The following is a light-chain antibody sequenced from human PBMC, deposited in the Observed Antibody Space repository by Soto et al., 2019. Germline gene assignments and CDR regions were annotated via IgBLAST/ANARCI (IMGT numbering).Light chain of an antibody. CDR2: GAS. CDR3: QQYGGSPTT. V-gene: IGKV3-20*01. J-gene: IGKJ1*01. Sequence: EIVLTQSPGTLSLSPGERATLSCRASQSVSSSYLAWYQQKPGQAPRLLIFGASSRATGTPDRFSGSGSGTDFTLTISRLEPEDSAVYHCQQYGGSPTTFGQGTKVEIK. CDR1: QSVSSSY.